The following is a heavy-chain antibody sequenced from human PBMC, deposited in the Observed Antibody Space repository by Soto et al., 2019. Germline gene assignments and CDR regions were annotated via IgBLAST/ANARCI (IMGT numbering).Heavy chain of an antibody. D-gene: IGHD2-15*01. Sequence: QVTLKESGPVLVKPTETLTLTCTVSGFSLSNARMGVSWIRQPPGKALEWLAHIFSNDEKSYSTSLKSRLTISKDTSKSQVVLTMTNMDRVETATYYCARIPGRYCSGGSCYRYYYYYMDVWGKGTTVTVSS. V-gene: IGHV2-26*01. J-gene: IGHJ6*03. CDR2: IFSNDEK. CDR1: GFSLSNARMG. CDR3: ARIPGRYCSGGSCYRYYYYYMDV.